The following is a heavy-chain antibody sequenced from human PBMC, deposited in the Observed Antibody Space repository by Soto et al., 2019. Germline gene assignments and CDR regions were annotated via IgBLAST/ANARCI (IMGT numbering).Heavy chain of an antibody. CDR2: ISAYNGNT. J-gene: IGHJ4*02. CDR1: GYTFTSYG. Sequence: QVQLVQSGAEVKKPGASVKVSCKASGYTFTSYGISWARPAPGKGLAWMGWISAYNGNTTYAQKLQGRVTMTPDTSTSTAYMELRSLRADDTAVYYCARDWPAAGPCDSWCQGTLVTVSS. V-gene: IGHV1-18*01. CDR3: ARDWPAAGPCDS. D-gene: IGHD6-13*01.